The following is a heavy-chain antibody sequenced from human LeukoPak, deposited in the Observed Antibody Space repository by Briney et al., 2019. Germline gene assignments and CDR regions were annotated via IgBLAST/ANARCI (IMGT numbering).Heavy chain of an antibody. J-gene: IGHJ6*02. CDR1: GFTFSTYV. CDR2: ILYDGSNK. CDR3: ARVVAGSVYNSGMDV. V-gene: IGHV3-30*01. Sequence: GGSLRLSCAAYGFTFSTYVMHWVRQAPGKGLQWVAVILYDGSNKYFADSVKGRFIISRDNSKNTLYLQMNSLTAEDTAVYYCARVVAGSVYNSGMDVWGQGTTVTVSS. D-gene: IGHD3-10*01.